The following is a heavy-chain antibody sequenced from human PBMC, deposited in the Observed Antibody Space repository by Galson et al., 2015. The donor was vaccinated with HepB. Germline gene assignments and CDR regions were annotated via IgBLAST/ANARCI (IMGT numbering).Heavy chain of an antibody. CDR1: GFTFDDHA. Sequence: SLRLSCAASGFTFDDHAMSWVRQAPGRGLEWVGFIRSNAYGGATEYAASVKDRFTISRDDSKSIAYLQMNSLKTEDTAVYYCTKYSSDDWAFGYWGQGTLVTVSS. V-gene: IGHV3-49*04. J-gene: IGHJ4*02. CDR3: TKYSSDDWAFGY. CDR2: IRSNAYGGAT. D-gene: IGHD5-12*01.